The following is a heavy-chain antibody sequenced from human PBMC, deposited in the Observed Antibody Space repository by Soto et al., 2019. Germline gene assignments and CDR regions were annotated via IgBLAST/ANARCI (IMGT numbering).Heavy chain of an antibody. CDR1: GYTFTSYG. Sequence: ASVKVSCKASGYTFTSYGISWVRQAPGQGLEWMGWISAYNGNTNYAQKLQGRVTMTTDTSTSTAYMELRSLRSDDTAVYYCARDWHYYDSSGYYSFDYRGQGTLVTVSS. CDR3: ARDWHYYDSSGYYSFDY. V-gene: IGHV1-18*04. CDR2: ISAYNGNT. J-gene: IGHJ4*02. D-gene: IGHD3-22*01.